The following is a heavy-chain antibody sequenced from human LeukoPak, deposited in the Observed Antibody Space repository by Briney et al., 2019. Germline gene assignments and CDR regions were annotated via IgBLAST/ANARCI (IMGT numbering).Heavy chain of an antibody. CDR3: ARDRASGIAEAGTFDY. CDR1: GYTFTGYY. CDR2: INPNSGGT. V-gene: IGHV1-2*02. Sequence: ASVKVSCKASGYTFTGYYMHWVRQAPGQGLEWMGWINPNSGGTNYAQKFQGRVTMTRDTSISTAYMELSRLRSDDTAVYYCARDRASGIAEAGTFDYWGQGTLVTVSS. D-gene: IGHD6-19*01. J-gene: IGHJ4*02.